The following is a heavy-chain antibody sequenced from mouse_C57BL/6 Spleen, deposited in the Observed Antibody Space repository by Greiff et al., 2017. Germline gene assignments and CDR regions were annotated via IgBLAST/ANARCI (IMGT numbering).Heavy chain of an antibody. D-gene: IGHD1-1*01. Sequence: EVKLMESGEGLVKPGGSLKLSCAASGFTFSSYAMSWVRQTPEKRLEWVAYISSGGDYIYYADTVKGRFTISRDNARNTLYLQMSSLKSEDTAMYYCTRDRYYGSSYNYFDYWGQGTTLTVSS. J-gene: IGHJ2*01. CDR3: TRDRYYGSSYNYFDY. CDR2: ISSGGDYI. CDR1: GFTFSSYA. V-gene: IGHV5-9-1*02.